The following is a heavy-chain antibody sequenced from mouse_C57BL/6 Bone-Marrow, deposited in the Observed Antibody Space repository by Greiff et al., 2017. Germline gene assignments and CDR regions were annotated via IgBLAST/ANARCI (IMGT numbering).Heavy chain of an antibody. Sequence: VQLQQPGTELVKPGASVKLSCKASGYTFTSYWMHWVKQRPGQGLEWIGTINPSTGGTNYNEKFKSKATLTVDKSSSTAYMQLSRLTSEDSAVYYCARSGNWGPFAYWGQGTLVTVSA. V-gene: IGHV1-53*01. CDR2: INPSTGGT. D-gene: IGHD4-1*01. J-gene: IGHJ3*01. CDR3: ARSGNWGPFAY. CDR1: GYTFTSYW.